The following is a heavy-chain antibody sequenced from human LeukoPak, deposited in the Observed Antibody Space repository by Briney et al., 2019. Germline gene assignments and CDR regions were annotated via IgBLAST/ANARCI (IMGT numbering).Heavy chain of an antibody. CDR3: SRGPIQLWMRNGMDV. CDR2: IRSNAYRGTT. CDR1: GFTPGDHA. Sequence: PGGSLRLSCAASGFTPGDHAMTWVRQAPGKGLEWVAFIRSNAYRGTTEYAPSVKGRFSISRDDSKSVVYLQMNGLKSEDTAVYYCSRGPIQLWMRNGMDVWGQGTTVTVSS. D-gene: IGHD5-24*01. V-gene: IGHV3-49*04. J-gene: IGHJ6*02.